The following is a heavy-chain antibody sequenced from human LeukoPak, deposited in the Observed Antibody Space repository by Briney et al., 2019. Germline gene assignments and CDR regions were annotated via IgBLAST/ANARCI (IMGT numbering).Heavy chain of an antibody. J-gene: IGHJ4*02. Sequence: GRSLRLSCAASGFTFSSYGMHWVRQAPGKGLEWVAVISYDGSNKYYADSVKGRFTISRDNSKNTLYLQMNSLRAEDTAVYYCAKDRHGATITGYFDYWGQGTLVTVSS. CDR3: AKDRHGATITGYFDY. D-gene: IGHD5-24*01. CDR2: ISYDGSNK. CDR1: GFTFSSYG. V-gene: IGHV3-30*18.